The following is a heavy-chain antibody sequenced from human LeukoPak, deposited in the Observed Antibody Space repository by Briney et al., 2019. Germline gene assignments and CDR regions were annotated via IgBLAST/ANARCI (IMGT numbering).Heavy chain of an antibody. Sequence: SETLSLTCAVYGGSFSGHYWSWIRQPPGKGLEWIGEINHIGSTAYNPSLKSRVTVSEDTSKNQFSLKLSSVTATDTAVYYCAXTXTAXVRGGXYFDNWXQGTLVTVSS. D-gene: IGHD6-6*01. CDR1: GGSFSGHY. J-gene: IGHJ4*02. CDR2: INHIGST. V-gene: IGHV4-34*01. CDR3: AXTXTAXVRGGXYFDN.